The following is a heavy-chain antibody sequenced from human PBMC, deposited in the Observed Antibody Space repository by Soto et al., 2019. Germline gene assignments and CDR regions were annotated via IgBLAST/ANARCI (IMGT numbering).Heavy chain of an antibody. CDR2: IYWNDDK. D-gene: IGHD3-3*01. J-gene: IGHJ5*02. V-gene: IGHV2-5*01. CDR1: GFSLSTSGVG. Sequence: SGPTLVNPTQTLTLTCTFSGFSLSTSGVGVGWIRQPPGKALEWLALIYWNDDKRYSPSLKSRLTITKDTSKNQVVLTMTNMDPVDTATYYCAHRYYDFWSDPGGFDPWGQGTLVTVSS. CDR3: AHRYYDFWSDPGGFDP.